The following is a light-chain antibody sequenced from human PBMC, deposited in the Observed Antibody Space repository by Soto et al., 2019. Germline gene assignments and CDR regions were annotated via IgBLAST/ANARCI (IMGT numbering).Light chain of an antibody. J-gene: IGKJ1*01. CDR1: QSIRSY. V-gene: IGKV1-39*01. CDR3: QQGVSRPRT. Sequence: DIPMTQSPSSLSASVGDRVTITCRASQSIRSYLNWYQQKPGKAPTLLIYTTSNLQSGVPSRFSGSGSGTDFTLTITNTQPEDFGTYFCQQGVSRPRTFGQGTTVAIK. CDR2: TTS.